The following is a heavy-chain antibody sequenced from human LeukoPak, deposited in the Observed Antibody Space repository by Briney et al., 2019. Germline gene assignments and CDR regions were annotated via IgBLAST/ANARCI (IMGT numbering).Heavy chain of an antibody. CDR3: AKVRGSSWYLVILFDY. D-gene: IGHD6-13*01. Sequence: SETLSLTCTVSGGSISSSSYYWGWIRQPPGKGLEWIGSIYYSGSTYYNPSLKSRVTISVDTSKNQFSLKLSSVTAADTAVYYCAKVRGSSWYLVILFDYWGQGTLVTVSS. CDR1: GGSISSSSYY. CDR2: IYYSGST. J-gene: IGHJ4*02. V-gene: IGHV4-39*07.